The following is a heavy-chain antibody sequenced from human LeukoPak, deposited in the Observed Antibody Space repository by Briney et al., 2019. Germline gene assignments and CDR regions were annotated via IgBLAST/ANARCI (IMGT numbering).Heavy chain of an antibody. CDR1: GGTFSSYA. J-gene: IGHJ3*01. CDR3: ARDPPGTTAFDL. Sequence: ASVKVSCKASGGTFSSYAISWVRQAPGQGLGWMGWINPKSDGTKYAQNFQGRVTMTWDTSISTAYMEVSRLTSDDTAMFYCARDPPGTTAFDLWGQGTMVTVSS. V-gene: IGHV1-2*02. D-gene: IGHD1-1*01. CDR2: INPKSDGT.